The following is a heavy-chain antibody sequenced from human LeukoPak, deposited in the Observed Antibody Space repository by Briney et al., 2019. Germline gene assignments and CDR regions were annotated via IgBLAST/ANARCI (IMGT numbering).Heavy chain of an antibody. Sequence: TETLSLTCTVSGGSISNYYWSWIRQPPGKGLEWIGYIYYSGRTRYNPSLKSPVTISLDTSRNQFSLKLNSVTAADTAVYYCAKSNGYGLVDIWGQGTMVTVSS. V-gene: IGHV4-59*12. CDR3: AKSNGYGLVDI. CDR1: GGSISNYY. D-gene: IGHD3-10*01. CDR2: IYYSGRT. J-gene: IGHJ3*02.